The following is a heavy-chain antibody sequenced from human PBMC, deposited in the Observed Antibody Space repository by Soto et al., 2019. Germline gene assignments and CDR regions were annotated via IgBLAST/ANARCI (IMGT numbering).Heavy chain of an antibody. CDR1: GGSISSGGYY. D-gene: IGHD2-21*02. Sequence: SETLSLTCTLSGGSISSGGYYWSWIRQHPGKGLEWIGYIYYSGSTYYNPSLKSRVTISVDTSKNQFSLKLSSVTAADTAVYYCARAIRSYCGGDCYPIFDYWGQGTLVTVSS. CDR3: ARAIRSYCGGDCYPIFDY. CDR2: IYYSGST. J-gene: IGHJ4*02. V-gene: IGHV4-31*03.